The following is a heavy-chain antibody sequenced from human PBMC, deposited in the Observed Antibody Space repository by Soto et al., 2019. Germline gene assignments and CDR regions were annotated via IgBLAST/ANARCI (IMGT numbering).Heavy chain of an antibody. J-gene: IGHJ4*02. CDR2: IWNDGSNK. V-gene: IGHV3-33*01. Sequence: QVQLVESGGGVVQPGRSLRLSCAASGFTFSTYGMHWVRQAPGKGLEWVAVIWNDGSNKYYADSVKGRFTISRDNSKSTLFVQMNSLRAEDRAVYFCARAVGPFDYWGQGTLVTVSS. CDR1: GFTFSTYG. CDR3: ARAVGPFDY.